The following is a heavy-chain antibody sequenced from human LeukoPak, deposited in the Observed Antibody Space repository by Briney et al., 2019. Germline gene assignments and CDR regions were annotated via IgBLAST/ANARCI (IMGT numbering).Heavy chain of an antibody. CDR2: IYTSGST. J-gene: IGHJ6*02. Sequence: PSETLSLTCTVSGGSISSYYWSWIRQPAGKGLEWIGRIYTSGSTNYNPSLKSRVTMSVDMSKNQFSLKLSSVTAADTAVYYCARDVHYDFWSGVTYGMDVWGQGTTVTVSS. D-gene: IGHD3-3*01. CDR1: GGSISSYY. V-gene: IGHV4-4*07. CDR3: ARDVHYDFWSGVTYGMDV.